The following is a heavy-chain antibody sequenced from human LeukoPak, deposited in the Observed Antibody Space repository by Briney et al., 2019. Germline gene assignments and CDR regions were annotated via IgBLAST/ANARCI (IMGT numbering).Heavy chain of an antibody. Sequence: GGSLRLSCAASGFTLSSYWMHWVRQAPGKGVVWVSRINTGGSSTVYADSVKGRFTISRDNTKNTLYLQMNSLRAEDTAVYYCARNDSAGRYYWGKGTLVTVSS. J-gene: IGHJ4*02. CDR2: INTGGSST. CDR3: ARNDSAGRYY. V-gene: IGHV3-74*01. D-gene: IGHD3-16*01. CDR1: GFTLSSYW.